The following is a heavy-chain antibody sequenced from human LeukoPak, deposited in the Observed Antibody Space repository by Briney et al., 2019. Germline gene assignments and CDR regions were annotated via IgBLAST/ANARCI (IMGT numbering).Heavy chain of an antibody. J-gene: IGHJ4*02. V-gene: IGHV4-59*01. CDR1: GGSISGFY. Sequence: SETLSLTCTVSGGSISGFYWSWIRQPPGKGLEWIGYIYYTGSTNYNPSPKSRVTISVDTSKNQFSLKLSSVTAADTAVYYCARGVVAAPQTFDYWGQGTLVAVSS. CDR2: IYYTGST. D-gene: IGHD2-15*01. CDR3: ARGVVAAPQTFDY.